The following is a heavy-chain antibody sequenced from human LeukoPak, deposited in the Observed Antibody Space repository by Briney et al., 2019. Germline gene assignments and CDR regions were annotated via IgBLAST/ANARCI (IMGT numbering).Heavy chain of an antibody. CDR3: ASRDYGDYVGWFDP. J-gene: IGHJ5*02. V-gene: IGHV7-4-1*02. D-gene: IGHD4-17*01. CDR2: INTNTGNP. Sequence: GASVKVSCKASGYTFTSYAMNWVRQAPGQGLEWMGWINTNTGNPTYAQGFTGRFVFSLDTSVSTAYLQISSLKAEDTAVYYCASRDYGDYVGWFDPWGQGTLVTVSS. CDR1: GYTFTSYA.